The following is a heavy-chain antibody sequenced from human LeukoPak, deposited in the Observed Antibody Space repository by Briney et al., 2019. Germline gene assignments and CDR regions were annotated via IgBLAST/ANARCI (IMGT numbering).Heavy chain of an antibody. CDR1: GFTFSSYA. CDR3: AKTPGLVFGVVIIHNWYFDL. Sequence: PGGSLRLSCAASGFTFSSYAMSWVRQAPGKGLEWVSAISGSGGGTYYADSVKGRFTISRDNSKNTLYLQMNSLRAEDTAVYYCAKTPGLVFGVVIIHNWYFDLWGRGTLVTVSS. D-gene: IGHD3-3*01. V-gene: IGHV3-23*01. CDR2: ISGSGGGT. J-gene: IGHJ2*01.